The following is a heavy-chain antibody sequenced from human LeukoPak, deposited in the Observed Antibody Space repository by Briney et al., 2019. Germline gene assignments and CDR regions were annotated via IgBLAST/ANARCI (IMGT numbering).Heavy chain of an antibody. D-gene: IGHD6-13*01. Sequence: PGGSLRLSCAASGFSVSSNYMSWVRQAPGKGLEWVANIKQDGSEKYYVDSVKGRFTISRDNAKNSLYLQMNSPRTEDTAVYYCARGRGSWYGVYFDYWGQGTLVTVSS. CDR2: IKQDGSEK. J-gene: IGHJ4*02. CDR1: GFSVSSNY. V-gene: IGHV3-7*01. CDR3: ARGRGSWYGVYFDY.